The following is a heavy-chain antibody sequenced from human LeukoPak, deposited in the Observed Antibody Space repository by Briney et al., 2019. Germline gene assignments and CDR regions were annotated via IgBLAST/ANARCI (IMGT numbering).Heavy chain of an antibody. CDR3: ARDGSVVVAAMYYFDY. D-gene: IGHD2-15*01. V-gene: IGHV3-30-3*01. CDR2: ISYDGSNK. J-gene: IGHJ4*02. CDR1: GFTFSSYA. Sequence: PGRSLRLSCAASGFTFSSYAMHWVRQAPGKGLEWVAVISYDGSNKYYADSVKGRFTISRDNSKNTLYLQMNSLRAEDTAVYYCARDGSVVVAAMYYFDYWGQGTLVTVSS.